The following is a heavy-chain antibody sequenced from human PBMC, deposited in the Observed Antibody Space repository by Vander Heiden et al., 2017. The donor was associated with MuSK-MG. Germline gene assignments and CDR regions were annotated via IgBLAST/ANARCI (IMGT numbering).Heavy chain of an antibody. CDR3: AKDVRGYGSATYYYYYYGMNV. J-gene: IGHJ6*02. CDR2: ISYDESNT. CDR1: GFTFSSYG. Sequence: QVQLVESGGGVVQPGGSLRLSCAASGFTFSSYGMHWVRQAPGKGPEWVAVISYDESNTYYADSVKGRFTISRDNSKNTVLLQLDSLRPEDTAVYHCAKDVRGYGSATYYYYYYGMNVWGQGTTVTVSS. V-gene: IGHV3-30*18. D-gene: IGHD3-10*01.